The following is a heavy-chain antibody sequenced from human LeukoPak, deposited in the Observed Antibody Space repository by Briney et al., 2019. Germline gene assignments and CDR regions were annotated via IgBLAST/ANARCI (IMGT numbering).Heavy chain of an antibody. J-gene: IGHJ3*02. V-gene: IGHV3-48*03. D-gene: IGHD5-18*01. CDR3: AKDLEAMAPRGAFDI. CDR2: ISSSGSTI. Sequence: PGGSLRLSCAASGFTFSSYEMNWVRQAPGKGLEWVSYISSSGSTIYYADSVKGRFTISRDNSKNTLYLQMNSLRAEDTAVYYCAKDLEAMAPRGAFDIWGQGTMVTVSS. CDR1: GFTFSSYE.